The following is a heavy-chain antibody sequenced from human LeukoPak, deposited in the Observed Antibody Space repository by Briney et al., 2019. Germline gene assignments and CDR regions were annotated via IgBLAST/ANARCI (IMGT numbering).Heavy chain of an antibody. Sequence: GESLKISCKGSGYSFTSYWIGWVRQMPGKGLEWMGIIYPGDSDTRYSPSFQGQVTISADKSISTAYLQWSSLKASDTAMYYCAXXXXDXAMAXAEYFQHWGQGTLVTVSS. CDR2: IYPGDSDT. J-gene: IGHJ1*01. D-gene: IGHD5-18*01. V-gene: IGHV5-51*01. CDR3: AXXXXDXAMAXAEYFQH. CDR1: GYSFTSYW.